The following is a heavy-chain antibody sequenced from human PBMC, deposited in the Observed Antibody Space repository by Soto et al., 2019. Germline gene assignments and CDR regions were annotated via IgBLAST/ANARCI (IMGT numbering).Heavy chain of an antibody. V-gene: IGHV3-30-3*01. CDR3: ARFRSERPFDY. Sequence: GGSLRLSCAASGLTFSRYTMHWVRQAPGKGLEWVAVISYDGNNKYYADSVKGRFTISRDNSKNTLSLQMNSLRPEDTAVYYCARFRSERPFDYWGQGTLVTVYS. CDR2: ISYDGNNK. CDR1: GLTFSRYT. J-gene: IGHJ4*02.